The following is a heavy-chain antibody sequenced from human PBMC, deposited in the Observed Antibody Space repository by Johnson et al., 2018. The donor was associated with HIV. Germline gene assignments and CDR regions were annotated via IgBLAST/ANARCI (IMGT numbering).Heavy chain of an antibody. CDR2: ISYDGSSK. CDR3: AKEDQPLLWGSTFDI. D-gene: IGHD3-16*01. Sequence: QVQLVESGGGVVQPGRSLRLSCAASGFTFSNYGMHWVRQAPGKGLEWVTFISYDGSSKYYVDSVKGRFTISRDNSKNTLYLQMNSLRAEDTAVYYCAKEDQPLLWGSTFDIWGQGTMVTVSS. J-gene: IGHJ3*02. CDR1: GFTFSNYG. V-gene: IGHV3-30*18.